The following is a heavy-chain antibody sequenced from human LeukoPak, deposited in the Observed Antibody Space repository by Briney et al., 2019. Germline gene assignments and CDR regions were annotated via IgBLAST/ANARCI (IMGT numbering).Heavy chain of an antibody. J-gene: IGHJ6*03. Sequence: GGSLRLSCAASGFTFDDYAMHWVRQAPGKGLEGVSGISWNSGSIGYADSVKGRFTISRDNAKNSLYLQMNSLRAEDTALYYCAKDIRAYYYYYMDVWGKGTTVTISS. CDR1: GFTFDDYA. CDR3: AKDIRAYYYYYMDV. V-gene: IGHV3-9*01. CDR2: ISWNSGSI.